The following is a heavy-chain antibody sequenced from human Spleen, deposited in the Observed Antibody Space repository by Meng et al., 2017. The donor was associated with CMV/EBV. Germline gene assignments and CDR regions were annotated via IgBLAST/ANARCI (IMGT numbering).Heavy chain of an antibody. CDR1: GFTFNIHS. Sequence: ASGFTFNIHSMNWVRRAPGKELEWVSGISNSGGNTYYADSVKGRFTISRDNSKDTLYLQMNNLRAEDTALYYCAKDSSRTSIYYFDYWGQGTLVTVSS. D-gene: IGHD6-13*01. CDR2: ISNSGGNT. V-gene: IGHV3-23*01. J-gene: IGHJ4*02. CDR3: AKDSSRTSIYYFDY.